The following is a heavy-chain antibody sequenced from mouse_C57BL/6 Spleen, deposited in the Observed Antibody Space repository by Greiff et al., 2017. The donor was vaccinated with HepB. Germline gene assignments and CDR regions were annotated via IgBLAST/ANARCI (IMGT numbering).Heavy chain of an antibody. V-gene: IGHV1-81*01. J-gene: IGHJ1*03. D-gene: IGHD1-1*01. Sequence: QVQLQQSGAELARPGASVKLSCKASGYTFTSYGISWVKQRTGQGLEWIGEIYPRSGNTYYNEKFKGKATLTADKSSSTAYMELRSLTSEDSAVYFCARWGYGSSYWYFDVWGTGTTVTVSS. CDR2: IYPRSGNT. CDR1: GYTFTSYG. CDR3: ARWGYGSSYWYFDV.